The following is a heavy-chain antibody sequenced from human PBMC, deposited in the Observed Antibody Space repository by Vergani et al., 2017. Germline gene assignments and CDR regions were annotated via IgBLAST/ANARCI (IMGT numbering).Heavy chain of an antibody. V-gene: IGHV3-73*01. J-gene: IGHJ6*04. CDR3: YYDFWAGYESGDV. D-gene: IGHD3-3*01. CDR2: IRDKTYNYAT. Sequence: VLLVQSGAEVKKPGASVRVSCKTSGYTFTNYYIHWVRQTSGKGLEWIGRIRDKTYNYATAYAVSVKGRFIISRDDSKKTAYLQMNRLTIEDTAVYYCYYDFWAGYESGDVWGKGTTVTVSS. CDR1: GYTFTNYY.